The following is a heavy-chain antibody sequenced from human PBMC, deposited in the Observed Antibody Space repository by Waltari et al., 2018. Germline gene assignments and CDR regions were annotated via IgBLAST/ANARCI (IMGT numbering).Heavy chain of an antibody. V-gene: IGHV4-39*01. CDR3: ARFSKSANWIDP. J-gene: IGHJ5*02. CDR2: ISYSGST. Sequence: QLQLQESGPGLVKPSETLSLPCTVPGGSISSRSYYWGWIRPPPGKGLEWIGSISYSGSTYYNTSLMSRVTISVDTSKNQFSLKLTSVIAAETAVFYCARFSKSANWIDPWGQGTLVTVSS. D-gene: IGHD3-3*02. CDR1: GGSISSRSYY.